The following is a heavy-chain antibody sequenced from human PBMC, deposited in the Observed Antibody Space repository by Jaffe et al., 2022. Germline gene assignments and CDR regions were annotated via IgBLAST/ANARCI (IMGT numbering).Heavy chain of an antibody. Sequence: QVQLVESGGGVVQPGGSLRLSCAASGFTFSSYGMHWVRQAPGKGLEWVAFIRYDGSNKYYADSVKGRFTISRDNSKNTLYLQMNSLRAEDTAVYYCARIETGVHYDFWSGYPDTVGYWGQGTLVTVSS. CDR3: ARIETGVHYDFWSGYPDTVGY. D-gene: IGHD3-3*01. CDR1: GFTFSSYG. J-gene: IGHJ4*02. V-gene: IGHV3-30*02. CDR2: IRYDGSNK.